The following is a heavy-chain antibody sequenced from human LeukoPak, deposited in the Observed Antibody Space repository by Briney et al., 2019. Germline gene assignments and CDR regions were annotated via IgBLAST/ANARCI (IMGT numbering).Heavy chain of an antibody. D-gene: IGHD6-13*01. Sequence: GGSLRLSCAASGFTFSSYSMNWVRQAPGKGLEWVSSISSSSSYIYYADSVKGRFTISRDNAKNSLYLQMNSLRAEDTAVYCCASRSSSWFDYYYYGMDVWGQGTTVTVSS. CDR2: ISSSSSYI. CDR3: ASRSSSWFDYYYYGMDV. CDR1: GFTFSSYS. J-gene: IGHJ6*02. V-gene: IGHV3-21*01.